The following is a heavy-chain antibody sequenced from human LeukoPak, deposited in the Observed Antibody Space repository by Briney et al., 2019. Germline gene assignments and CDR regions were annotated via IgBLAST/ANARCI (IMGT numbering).Heavy chain of an antibody. CDR3: ARAGTSSGVFDY. Sequence: ASVKVSCKASGYTFRSYGFSWVRQAPGQGLEWMGWISPYNGNTNYAQRFQGRVTMTTDTSTSTAYMELRSLRFDDTAVYYCARAGTSSGVFDYWGQGTLVTVSS. CDR2: ISPYNGNT. J-gene: IGHJ4*02. V-gene: IGHV1-18*01. CDR1: GYTFRSYG. D-gene: IGHD6-25*01.